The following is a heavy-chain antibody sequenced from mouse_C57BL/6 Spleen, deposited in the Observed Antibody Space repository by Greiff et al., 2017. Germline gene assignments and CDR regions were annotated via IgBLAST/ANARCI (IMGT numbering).Heavy chain of an antibody. CDR3: ARNYYDSRYAMDY. J-gene: IGHJ4*01. V-gene: IGHV2-2*01. D-gene: IGHD1-1*01. CDR2: IWSGGST. Sequence: VQLKESGPGLVQPSQSLSITCTVSGFSLTSYGVHWVRQSPGKGLEWLGVIWSGGSTDCNAAFISRLSISKDNSKSKVFFKRNSRQAAETAIYYRARNYYDSRYAMDYWGQGTSGTVSS. CDR1: GFSLTSYG.